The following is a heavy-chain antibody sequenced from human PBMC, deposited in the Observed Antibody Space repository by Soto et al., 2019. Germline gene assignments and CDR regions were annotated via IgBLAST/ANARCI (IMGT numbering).Heavy chain of an antibody. V-gene: IGHV1-46*03. Sequence: ASVKVSCKASGYTFTSYYMHWVRQAPGQGLEWMGIINPSGGSTRYAQKFQGRVTMTRDTSTSTVYMELSSLRSEDTAVYYCARGYCSGGSCYSDRVYFQHWGQGTLVTVSS. D-gene: IGHD2-15*01. CDR3: ARGYCSGGSCYSDRVYFQH. CDR1: GYTFTSYY. J-gene: IGHJ1*01. CDR2: INPSGGST.